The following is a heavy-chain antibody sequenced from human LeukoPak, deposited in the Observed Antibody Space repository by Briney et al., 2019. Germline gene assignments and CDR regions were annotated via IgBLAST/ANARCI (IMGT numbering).Heavy chain of an antibody. J-gene: IGHJ4*02. Sequence: PGGSLRLSCAASGFPFSDYALHWVRQTPGKGLEWVAVISFDGSTTFYADSVKGRFTISRDNSKNTMYLQMSSLRTEDTAMYYCARSRLIFCSGGNCFSDYWGQGTLVTVSS. CDR2: ISFDGSTT. CDR3: ARSRLIFCSGGNCFSDY. V-gene: IGHV3-30-3*01. D-gene: IGHD2-15*01. CDR1: GFPFSDYA.